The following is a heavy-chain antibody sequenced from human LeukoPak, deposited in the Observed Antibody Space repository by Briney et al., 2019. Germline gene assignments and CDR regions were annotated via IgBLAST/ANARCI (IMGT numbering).Heavy chain of an antibody. V-gene: IGHV3-11*01. Sequence: GGSLRLSCAASGFTFSDYYMSWIRQTPGGGLDWVSYISRGGSSTYYADSVEGRFTISRDNAKNSLDLQMSSLRVDDTAVYYCARKSSSSSCAPDYWGQGTLVTVSS. J-gene: IGHJ4*02. CDR1: GFTFSDYY. CDR3: ARKSSSSSCAPDY. CDR2: ISRGGSST. D-gene: IGHD2-2*01.